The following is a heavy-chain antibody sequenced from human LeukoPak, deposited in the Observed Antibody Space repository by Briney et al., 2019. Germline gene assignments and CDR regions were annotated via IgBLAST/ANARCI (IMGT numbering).Heavy chain of an antibody. V-gene: IGHV4-59*01. D-gene: IGHD3-10*01. Sequence: PSETLSLTCIVSGGSISVYYWSWIRQPPGKGLEWIGYIYGGGSTNYNPSLKSRVTISTDTSKNQFSLRLSSVSAADTAVYYCVRDRELGYWGQGALVTVSS. CDR1: GGSISVYY. CDR3: VRDRELGY. CDR2: IYGGGST. J-gene: IGHJ4*02.